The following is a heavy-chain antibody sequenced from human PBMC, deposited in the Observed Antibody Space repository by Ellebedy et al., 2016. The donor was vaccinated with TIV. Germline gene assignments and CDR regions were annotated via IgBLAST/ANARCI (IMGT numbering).Heavy chain of an antibody. D-gene: IGHD3-10*01. CDR1: GGSIGSSSYY. J-gene: IGHJ5*02. V-gene: IGHV4-39*07. Sequence: SETLSLTXTVSGGSIGSSSYYWGWIRQPPGKGLEWIGSIYYSGSTYYNPSLKSRVTISVDTSKNQFSLKLSSVTAADTAVYYCARISYGSGSYRVPAWGQGTLVTVSS. CDR3: ARISYGSGSYRVPA. CDR2: IYYSGST.